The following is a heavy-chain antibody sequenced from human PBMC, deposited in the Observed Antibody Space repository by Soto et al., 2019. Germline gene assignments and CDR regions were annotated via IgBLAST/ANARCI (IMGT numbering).Heavy chain of an antibody. CDR3: ARGYYDSSGWPYWFDP. CDR2: IYNSGNT. CDR1: GDSISSSGYS. D-gene: IGHD3-22*01. Sequence: QLQLQESGSGLVKPSQTLSLTCAVSGDSISSSGYSWSWIRQPPGKGLEWMGYIYNSGNTHYNRSLKSRVTMSLDRSKNQFSLKLTSVTAADTAVYYCARGYYDSSGWPYWFDPWGQGTVVTVSS. V-gene: IGHV4-30-2*01. J-gene: IGHJ5*02.